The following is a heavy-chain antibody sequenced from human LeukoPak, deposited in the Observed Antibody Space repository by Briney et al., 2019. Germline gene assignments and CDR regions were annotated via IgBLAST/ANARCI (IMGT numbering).Heavy chain of an antibody. CDR3: ARDIDY. CDR2: IYYSGST. J-gene: IGHJ4*02. CDR1: GGSSSSYY. Sequence: SETLSLTCTVSGGSSSSYYWSWIRQPPGKGLEWIGYIYYSGSTNYNPSLKSRVTISVDTSKNQFSLKLSSVTAADTAVYYCARDIDYWGQGTLVTVSS. V-gene: IGHV4-59*01.